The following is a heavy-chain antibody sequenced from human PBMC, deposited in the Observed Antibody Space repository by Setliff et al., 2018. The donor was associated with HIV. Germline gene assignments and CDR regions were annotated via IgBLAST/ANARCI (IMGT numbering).Heavy chain of an antibody. CDR3: ARDRGVYCISSSCYSPVDAFDI. D-gene: IGHD2-2*01. CDR1: GYTFTNYY. Sequence: GASVKVSCKASGYTFTNYYMHWVRQAPGQGLEWMGWINAYNGNTNYAQKLQGRVTVTTDTSTSTAYMELRSPRSDDTAVYYCARDRGVYCISSSCYSPVDAFDIWGQGTMVTVSS. J-gene: IGHJ3*02. V-gene: IGHV1-18*04. CDR2: INAYNGNT.